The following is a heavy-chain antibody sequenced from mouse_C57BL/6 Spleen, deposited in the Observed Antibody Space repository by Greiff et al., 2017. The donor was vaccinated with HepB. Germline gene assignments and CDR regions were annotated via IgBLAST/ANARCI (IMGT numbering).Heavy chain of an antibody. Sequence: QVQLQQPGAELVMPGASVKLSCKASGYTFTSYWMHWVKQRPGQGLEWIGEIDPSDSYTNYNQKFKGKSTLTVDKSSSTAYMQLSSLTSEDSAVYYCARRVTEYDGSRRAMDYWGQGTSVTVSS. CDR1: GYTFTSYW. V-gene: IGHV1-69*01. D-gene: IGHD1-1*01. J-gene: IGHJ4*01. CDR3: ARRVTEYDGSRRAMDY. CDR2: IDPSDSYT.